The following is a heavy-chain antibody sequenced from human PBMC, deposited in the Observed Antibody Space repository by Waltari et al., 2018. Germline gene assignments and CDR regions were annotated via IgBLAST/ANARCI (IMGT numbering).Heavy chain of an antibody. CDR3: ARDFIPXNGYFDY. D-gene: IGHD3-16*01. V-gene: IGHV3-30*16. Sequence: QVQLVESGGGVVQPGRSXRLSCAASGFXFSRYAVHWVRQAPGKGLEWVAVISDDGSKXYYADSVKGRFTXSRXNSXXXLXLQMNSLXXXDTAXYYCARDFIPXNGYFDYXGQGTLVTVXS. CDR1: GFXFSRYA. CDR2: ISDDGSKX. J-gene: IGHJ4*02.